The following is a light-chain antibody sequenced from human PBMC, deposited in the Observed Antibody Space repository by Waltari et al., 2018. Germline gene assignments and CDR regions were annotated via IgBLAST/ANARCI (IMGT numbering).Light chain of an antibody. J-gene: IGLJ3*02. CDR2: DVI. CDR1: SRDIGGYVY. CDR3: CSYTSASTLGV. Sequence: QSALTQPASVSGSPGQSITISCTGTSRDIGGYVYVSWYQQYPGKAPKLIIYDVIYRPPGFSNRFSGSKSGNTASLTISGLQAEDEANYYCCSYTSASTLGVFGGGTKLTVL. V-gene: IGLV2-14*03.